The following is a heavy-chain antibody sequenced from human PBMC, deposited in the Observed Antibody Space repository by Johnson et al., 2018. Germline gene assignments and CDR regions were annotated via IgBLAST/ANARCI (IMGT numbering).Heavy chain of an antibody. CDR1: GFTFSNYA. CDR3: AKDFVNGNGVFDPFDI. J-gene: IGHJ3*02. Sequence: EVQLVESGGGLVQPGGSLRLSCAASGFTFSNYAMNWVRQAPGKGLEWVSAIHGGGGGTYYTDSVKGRFTTSRDDSKNTLYLQMNNLRVEDTAIYYCAKDFVNGNGVFDPFDIWGQGTVVTISS. V-gene: IGHV3-23*04. D-gene: IGHD1-1*01. CDR2: IHGGGGGT.